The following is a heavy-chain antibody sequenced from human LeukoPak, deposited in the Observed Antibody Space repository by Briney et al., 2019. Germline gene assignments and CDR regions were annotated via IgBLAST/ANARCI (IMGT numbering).Heavy chain of an antibody. CDR2: ISYDGSNK. V-gene: IGHV3-30*04. J-gene: IGHJ4*02. CDR1: GFTFSSYA. Sequence: GGSLRLSCAASGFTFSSYAMHWVRQAPGKGLEWVAVISYDGSNKYYADSAKGRFTISRDNSKNTLYLQMNSLRAEDTAVYYCARDLYDYVWGSYRYFDYWGQGTLVTVSS. D-gene: IGHD3-16*02. CDR3: ARDLYDYVWGSYRYFDY.